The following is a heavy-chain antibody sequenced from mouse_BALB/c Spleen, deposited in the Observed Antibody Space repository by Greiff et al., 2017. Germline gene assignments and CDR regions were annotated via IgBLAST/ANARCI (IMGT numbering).Heavy chain of an antibody. CDR3: ARDGHWFAY. D-gene: IGHD2-3*01. CDR2: ILPGSGST. Sequence: QVQLKESGAELMKPGASVKISCKATGYTFSSYWIEWVKQRPGHGLEWIGEILPGSGSTNYNEKFKGKATFTADTSSNTAYMQLSSLTSEDSAVYYCARDGHWFAYWGQGTLVTVSA. CDR1: GYTFSSYW. J-gene: IGHJ3*01. V-gene: IGHV1-9*01.